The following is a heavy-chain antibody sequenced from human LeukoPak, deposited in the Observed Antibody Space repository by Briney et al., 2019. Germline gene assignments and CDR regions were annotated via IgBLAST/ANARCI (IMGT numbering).Heavy chain of an antibody. V-gene: IGHV3-11*01. CDR3: AREVVIFPDYYYYGMDV. J-gene: IGHJ6*02. CDR2: ISRSGDTL. D-gene: IGHD3-9*01. Sequence: GGSLRLSCTASGFPFRDYYMTWIRQAPGKGLEWISYISRSGDTLYYADSVEGRFTISRDNAKNSLFLQMNSLRADDTAVYYCAREVVIFPDYYYYGMDVWGQGTTVTVSS. CDR1: GFPFRDYY.